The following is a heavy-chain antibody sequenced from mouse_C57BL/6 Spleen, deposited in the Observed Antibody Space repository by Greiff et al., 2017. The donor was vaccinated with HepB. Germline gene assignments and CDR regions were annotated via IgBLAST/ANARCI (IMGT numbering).Heavy chain of an antibody. V-gene: IGHV2-9-1*01. CDR1: GFSLTSYA. D-gene: IGHD1-1*01. CDR3: ARKTTTVVGGYFDV. Sequence: VAPSQSLSITCTVSGFSLTSYAISWVRQPPGKGLEWLGVIWTGGGTNYNSALKSRLSISKDNSKSQVFLKMNSLQTDDTARYYCARKTTTVVGGYFDVWGTGTTVTVSS. CDR2: IWTGGGT. J-gene: IGHJ1*03.